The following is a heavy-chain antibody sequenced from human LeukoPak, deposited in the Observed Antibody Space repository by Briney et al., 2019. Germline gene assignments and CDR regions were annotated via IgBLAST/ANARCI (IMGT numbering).Heavy chain of an antibody. D-gene: IGHD3-22*01. J-gene: IGHJ4*02. CDR1: GFTFSSHA. Sequence: GGSLRLSCAASGFTFSSHAMSWVRQAPGKGLEWVSAISGSGGSTYYADSVKGRFTISRDNSKNTLYLQMNSLRAEDTAVYYCVKWVYDSSGHDHWGQGTLVTVSS. V-gene: IGHV3-23*01. CDR2: ISGSGGST. CDR3: VKWVYDSSGHDH.